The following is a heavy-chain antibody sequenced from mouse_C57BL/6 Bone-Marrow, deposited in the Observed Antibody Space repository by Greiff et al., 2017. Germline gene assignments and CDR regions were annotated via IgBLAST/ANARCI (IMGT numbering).Heavy chain of an antibody. CDR2: IYPRSGNT. Sequence: VKLVESGAELARPGASVKLSCKASGYTFTSYGISWVKQRTGQGLEWIGEIYPRSGNTYYNEKFKGKATLTADKSSSTAYMELRSLTSEDSAVYFCARRDYYGSRRDYWGQGTTLTVSS. D-gene: IGHD1-1*01. J-gene: IGHJ2*01. CDR3: ARRDYYGSRRDY. CDR1: GYTFTSYG. V-gene: IGHV1-81*01.